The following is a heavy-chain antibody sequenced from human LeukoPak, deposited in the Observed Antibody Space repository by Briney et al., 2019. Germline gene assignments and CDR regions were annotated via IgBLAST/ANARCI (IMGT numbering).Heavy chain of an antibody. CDR3: ARGTEKTRISGYYSFDY. V-gene: IGHV4-4*07. CDR2: VYTSGTT. J-gene: IGHJ4*02. Sequence: SETLSLTCTVSGDSISGYFWTWIRQPAGKELEWIGRVYTSGTTYYNPSLESRVTISLDTFNNQFSLRVTSVTAADTAIYYCARGTEKTRISGYYSFDYWGRGLLVTVSS. D-gene: IGHD5-12*01. CDR1: GDSISGYF.